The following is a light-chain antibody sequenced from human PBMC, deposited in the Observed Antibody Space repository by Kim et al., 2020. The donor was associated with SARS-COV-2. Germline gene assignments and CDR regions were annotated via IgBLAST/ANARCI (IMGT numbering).Light chain of an antibody. CDR1: TSNIGNYP. CDR3: AAWDDSLNGRM. Sequence: GQTVTISCSGTTSNIGNYPVSWYQQLPGTAPKLLIYGNDERPSRVPDRFSGSKSGTSASLAISGLQSDDEADYYCAAWDDSLNGRMFGGGTQLTVL. CDR2: GND. V-gene: IGLV1-44*01. J-gene: IGLJ3*02.